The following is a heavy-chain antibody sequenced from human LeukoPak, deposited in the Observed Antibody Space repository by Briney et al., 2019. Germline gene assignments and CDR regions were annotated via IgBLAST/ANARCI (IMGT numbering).Heavy chain of an antibody. CDR1: GFTCSSYA. V-gene: IGHV3-30*10. D-gene: IGHD3-16*01. CDR3: ARDLDYHYVWGRPLY. J-gene: IGHJ1*01. CDR2: ISYEGSNK. Sequence: TGGSLTLSCTASGFTCSSYAMHWLRQAPGKGLEWVTLISYEGSNKYYTDSVRRRFTISRDNSKNTLSLQENRLRAEDTAAYQCARDLDYHYVWGRPLYGGQGTLVPVSS.